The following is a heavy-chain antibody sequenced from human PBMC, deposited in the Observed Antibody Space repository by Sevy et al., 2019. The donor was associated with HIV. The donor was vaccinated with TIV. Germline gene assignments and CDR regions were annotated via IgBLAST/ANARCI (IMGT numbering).Heavy chain of an antibody. V-gene: IGHV3-20*04. D-gene: IGHD6-19*01. J-gene: IGHJ4*02. Sequence: GGSLRLSCAASGFTFDDYGMSWVRQAPGKGLEWVSGINWNGGSTGYADSVKGRFTISRDNAKKSLYLQMNSLRAEDTALYYCARGGVLSGWNGGDYFDYWGQGSLVTVSS. CDR3: ARGGVLSGWNGGDYFDY. CDR1: GFTFDDYG. CDR2: INWNGGST.